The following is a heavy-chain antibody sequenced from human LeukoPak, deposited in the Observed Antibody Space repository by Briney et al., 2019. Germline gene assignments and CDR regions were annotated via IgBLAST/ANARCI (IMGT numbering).Heavy chain of an antibody. V-gene: IGHV4-59*01. Sequence: SETLSLTCTVSGGSISSYYWSWIRQPPGKGLEWIGYICNSGSSNYNPSLKSRVTISVDTSKNQFSLELTSVTAAATAVYYCATGVVAGAFDIWGQGTMVTVSS. D-gene: IGHD6-19*01. CDR1: GGSISSYY. CDR2: ICNSGSS. CDR3: ATGVVAGAFDI. J-gene: IGHJ3*02.